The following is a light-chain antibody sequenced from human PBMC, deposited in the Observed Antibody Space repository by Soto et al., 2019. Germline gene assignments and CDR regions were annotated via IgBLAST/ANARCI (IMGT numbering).Light chain of an antibody. Sequence: DIQMTQSPSSLSASVGDRVTITCRASEDISNYLAWYQQKPGQVPKLLIYGASTVQSGVPYRFSGSGSGTDFTLTISSLQTEDVVTYYCQNYTRVPWTFGQGTKVESK. CDR3: QNYTRVPWT. CDR2: GAS. CDR1: EDISNY. J-gene: IGKJ1*01. V-gene: IGKV1-27*01.